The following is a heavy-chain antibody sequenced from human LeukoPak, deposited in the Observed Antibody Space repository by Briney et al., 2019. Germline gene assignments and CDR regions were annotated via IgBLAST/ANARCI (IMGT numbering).Heavy chain of an antibody. CDR1: GGSISSYY. V-gene: IGHV4-59*01. J-gene: IGHJ4*02. Sequence: SETLSLTCTVSGGSISSYYWSWIRQPPGKGLEWIGYIYYSGSTNYNPSLKSRVTISVDTSKNQFSLKLSSVTAADTAVYYCARGYYYDSSGFVYWGQGTLVTISP. CDR2: IYYSGST. CDR3: ARGYYYDSSGFVY. D-gene: IGHD3-22*01.